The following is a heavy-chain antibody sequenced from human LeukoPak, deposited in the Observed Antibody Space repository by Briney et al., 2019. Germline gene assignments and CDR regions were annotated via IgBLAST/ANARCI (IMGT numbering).Heavy chain of an antibody. Sequence: GGSLRLSCAASGFTFSSSGMHWVRQAPGKGLEWVAVIWYDGSNKYYADSVKGRFTISRDNSKNTLYLQMNSLRAEDTAVYYCARDTRYSSSWSQCYYYGMDVWGQGTTVTVSS. J-gene: IGHJ6*02. CDR3: ARDTRYSSSWSQCYYYGMDV. D-gene: IGHD6-13*01. CDR1: GFTFSSSG. CDR2: IWYDGSNK. V-gene: IGHV3-33*08.